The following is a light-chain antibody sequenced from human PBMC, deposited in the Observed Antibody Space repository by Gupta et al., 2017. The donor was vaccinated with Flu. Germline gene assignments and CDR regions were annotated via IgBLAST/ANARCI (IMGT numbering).Light chain of an antibody. CDR1: QSLVYSDGNIY. CDR2: QVS. CDR3: MQGSRWPWA. Sequence: DVVMTQSPLSLPVTLGQPASISCRSSQSLVYSDGNIYLHWFKQRPGQSPRRLIYQVSHRESGVPDRFSGSGSGTDFTLKISRVEAEDVGVYYCMQGSRWPWAFGQGTKVEIK. V-gene: IGKV2-30*01. J-gene: IGKJ1*01.